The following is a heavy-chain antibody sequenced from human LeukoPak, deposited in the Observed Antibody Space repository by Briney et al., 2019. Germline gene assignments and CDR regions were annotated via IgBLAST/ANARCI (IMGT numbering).Heavy chain of an antibody. CDR2: ISGSGGSA. Sequence: GGSLRLSCAASGFTFSSYAMSWVRQAPGKGLEWVSAISGSGGSAYYADSVKGRFTISRDNSKNTLYLQMNSLRAEDTAVYYCAKGGYPYIAAAGQTDYWGQGTLVTVSS. CDR3: AKGGYPYIAAAGQTDY. V-gene: IGHV3-23*01. J-gene: IGHJ4*02. CDR1: GFTFSSYA. D-gene: IGHD6-13*01.